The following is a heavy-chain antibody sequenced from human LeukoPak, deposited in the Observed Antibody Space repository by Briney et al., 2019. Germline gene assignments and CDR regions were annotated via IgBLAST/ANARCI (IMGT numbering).Heavy chain of an antibody. CDR2: IYSGGST. CDR1: GLTVSSNY. J-gene: IGHJ4*02. CDR3: ASDQSSWYEDYVDY. V-gene: IGHV3-53*01. Sequence: PGGSLRLSCAASGLTVSSNYMSWVRQAPGKGLEWVSVIYSGGSTYYADSVKGRFTISRDNSKNTLDLQMNSLTDEDTAIYCCASDQSSWYEDYVDYWGQGTLVTVSS. D-gene: IGHD6-13*01.